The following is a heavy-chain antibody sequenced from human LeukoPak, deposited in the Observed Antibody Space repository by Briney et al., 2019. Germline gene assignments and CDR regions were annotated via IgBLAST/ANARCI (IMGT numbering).Heavy chain of an antibody. CDR2: VSDSGNT. Sequence: SETLSLTCTVAGGSIKNVFYYWAWIRQPPGKGLEWIGTVSDSGNTYYSPSLKSRVSISVDTSKNQLSLKLNSVTAADTAVYYCARNYYDRSGVMVDDVFDIWGRGTKVTVS. D-gene: IGHD3-22*01. J-gene: IGHJ3*02. CDR3: ARNYYDRSGVMVDDVFDI. V-gene: IGHV4-39*07. CDR1: GGSIKNVFYY.